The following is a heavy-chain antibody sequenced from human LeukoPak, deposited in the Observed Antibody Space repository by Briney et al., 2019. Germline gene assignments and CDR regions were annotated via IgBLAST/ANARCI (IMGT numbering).Heavy chain of an antibody. CDR2: ISGDSRYI. CDR1: GFTFSSYS. CDR3: ARDPLVVPAAIRSHNWFDP. Sequence: GGSLRLSCAASGFTFSSYSMNWVRQAPGKGLEWVSAISGDSRYIYYADSVRGRFTISRDNAKNSLYLQMNSLRAEDTAVYYCARDPLVVPAAIRSHNWFDPWGQGTLVTVSS. J-gene: IGHJ5*02. V-gene: IGHV3-21*01. D-gene: IGHD2-2*02.